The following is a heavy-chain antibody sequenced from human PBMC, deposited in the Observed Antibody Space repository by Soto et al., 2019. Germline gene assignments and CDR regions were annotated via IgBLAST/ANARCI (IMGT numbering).Heavy chain of an antibody. Sequence: ILSLTCTVSVGSIYTGGFYWICIRQLPGKGLEWLGYIYYTGSTQYTPSLKSRLSISTDTSDNQFSLRLNSVTAADTAVYYCATSLVTSRARVDYWGQGTPVTVSS. J-gene: IGHJ4*02. D-gene: IGHD1-26*01. CDR2: IYYTGST. CDR1: VGSIYTGGFY. CDR3: ATSLVTSRARVDY. V-gene: IGHV4-31*03.